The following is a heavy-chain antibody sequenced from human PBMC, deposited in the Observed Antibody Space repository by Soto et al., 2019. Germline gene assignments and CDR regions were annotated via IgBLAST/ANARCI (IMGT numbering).Heavy chain of an antibody. CDR2: IYYSGST. J-gene: IGHJ4*02. D-gene: IGHD2-21*01. CDR3: ARDRVISAGYYFDY. Sequence: SETLSLTCTVSGGSISSGGYYWSWIRQHPGKGLEWIGYIYYSGSTYYNPSLKSRVTISVDTSKNQFSLKLSSVTAADTAVYYCARDRVISAGYYFDYWGQGTLVTVSS. CDR1: GGSISSGGYY. V-gene: IGHV4-31*03.